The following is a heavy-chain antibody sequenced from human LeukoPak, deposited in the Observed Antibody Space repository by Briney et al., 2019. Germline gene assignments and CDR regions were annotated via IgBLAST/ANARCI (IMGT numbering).Heavy chain of an antibody. V-gene: IGHV1-2*02. CDR3: ARGSEVGGTEKNALDI. J-gene: IGHJ3*02. CDR2: INPNSVDT. D-gene: IGHD1-26*01. CDR1: GYTFTGYY. Sequence: ASVKVSCKTSGYTFTGYYIHWVRQAPGQGLEWMGWINPNSVDTRYAQKFHDRVTMTRDTSITTAYMELSGLRSDDTALYYCARGSEVGGTEKNALDIWGQGTMVTVSS.